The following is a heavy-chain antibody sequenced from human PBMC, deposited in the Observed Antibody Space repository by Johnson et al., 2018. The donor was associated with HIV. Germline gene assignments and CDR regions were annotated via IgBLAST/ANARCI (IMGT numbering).Heavy chain of an antibody. J-gene: IGHJ3*01. D-gene: IGHD4-17*01. Sequence: VQLVESGGGVVQPGGSLRLSCAASAFTVSSNYMNWVRQAPGKGLEWVSVIYSGGNTFYADSVQGRFTISRDNSKNTLDLHMNSLRVEDTAVYYCARGYGDYSDFFDVWGQGTMVTVSS. CDR2: IYSGGNT. CDR1: AFTVSSNY. V-gene: IGHV3-66*01. CDR3: ARGYGDYSDFFDV.